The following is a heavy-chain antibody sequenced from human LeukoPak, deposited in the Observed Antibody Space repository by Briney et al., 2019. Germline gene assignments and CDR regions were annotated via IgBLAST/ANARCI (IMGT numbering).Heavy chain of an antibody. V-gene: IGHV3-7*01. J-gene: IGHJ4*02. CDR2: IKQDGSEK. CDR3: ARRGGWDDRSASYHFDY. CDR1: GFTFSSYW. Sequence: GGSLRLSCAASGFTFSSYWMSWVRQTPGKGLEWVANIKQDGSEKYYVDSVKGRFTISRDNAKKSLYVQMNSLRAEDTAVYYCARRGGWDDRSASYHFDYWGQGTLVTVST. D-gene: IGHD3-22*01.